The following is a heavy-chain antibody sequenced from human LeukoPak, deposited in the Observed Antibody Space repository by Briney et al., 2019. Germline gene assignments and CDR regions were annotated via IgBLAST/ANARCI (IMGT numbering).Heavy chain of an antibody. CDR3: AKSLGAFSYFDY. CDR2: ISGRSSTI. J-gene: IGHJ4*02. CDR1: GFTFSSYD. Sequence: QAGGSLRLSCAASGFTFSSYDMNWVRQAPGKGLEWISYISGRSSTIYYADSVKGRFTISRDNSKNTLYLQMSSLRAEDTAVYYCAKSLGAFSYFDYWGQGTLVTVSS. V-gene: IGHV3-48*01.